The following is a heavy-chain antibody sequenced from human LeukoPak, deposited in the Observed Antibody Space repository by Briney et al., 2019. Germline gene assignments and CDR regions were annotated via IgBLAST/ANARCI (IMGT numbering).Heavy chain of an antibody. CDR1: GGSISSSSGNC. CDR3: ARARHYYDSSGYYLGTFDI. J-gene: IGHJ3*02. Sequence: SETLSLTCAVSGGSISSSSGNCWTWVSQPPGKGLEWIGEIYHSGSTNYNPSLKSRVTMLLDKSKNQFSLKLSSVTAADTAVYYCARARHYYDSSGYYLGTFDIWGQGTMVIVSS. CDR2: IYHSGST. V-gene: IGHV4-4*02. D-gene: IGHD3-22*01.